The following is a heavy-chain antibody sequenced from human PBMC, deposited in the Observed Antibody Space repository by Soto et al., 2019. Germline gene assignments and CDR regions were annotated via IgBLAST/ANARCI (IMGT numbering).Heavy chain of an antibody. CDR2: INHSGST. D-gene: IGHD3-9*01. CDR1: GGSFSGYY. J-gene: IGHJ6*02. CDR3: ARVSGTYYDILTGYRGTTYYYHYGMDV. V-gene: IGHV4-34*01. Sequence: PSETLSLTCAVYGGSFSGYYWSWIRQPPGKGLEWIGEINHSGSTNYNPSLKSRVTISVDTSKNQFSLKLSSVTAADTAVYYCARVSGTYYDILTGYRGTTYYYHYGMDVWGQGTTVTVSS.